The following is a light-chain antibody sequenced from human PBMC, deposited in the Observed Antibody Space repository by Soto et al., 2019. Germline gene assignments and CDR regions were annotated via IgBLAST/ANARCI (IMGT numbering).Light chain of an antibody. CDR1: ERINTY. CDR2: AAS. CDR3: QQANSPPLT. J-gene: IGKJ4*01. V-gene: IGKV1-12*01. Sequence: DIQMTQSPSSVSASVGVRVTITCRASERINTYLAWYQQQPGKAPKLLIYAASSLQSGVPSRFSGSGSGTEFTLTISNLQPEDFATYYCQQANSPPLTFGGGTKVEIK.